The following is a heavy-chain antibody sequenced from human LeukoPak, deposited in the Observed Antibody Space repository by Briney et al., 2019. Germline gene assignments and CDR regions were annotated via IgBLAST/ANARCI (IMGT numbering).Heavy chain of an antibody. D-gene: IGHD3-22*01. CDR3: GVVVITPYYMDV. J-gene: IGHJ6*03. Sequence: PGGSLRLSCAASGSTVSSNYMSWVRQPPGKGLEWIGEINHSGSTNYNPSLKSRVTISVDTSKNQFSLKLSSVTAADTAVYYCGVVVITPYYMDVWGKGTTVTVSS. V-gene: IGHV4-34*08. CDR1: GSTVSSNY. CDR2: INHSGST.